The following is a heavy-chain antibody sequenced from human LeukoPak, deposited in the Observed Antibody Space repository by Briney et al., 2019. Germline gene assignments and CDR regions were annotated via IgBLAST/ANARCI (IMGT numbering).Heavy chain of an antibody. J-gene: IGHJ4*02. V-gene: IGHV3-23*01. CDR1: GFTFSSYV. D-gene: IGHD6-6*01. CDR3: ARVVVSSSSDYFDY. CDR2: ISGSGGST. Sequence: PGGSLRLSCGASGFTFSSYVMSWVRQAPGKGLEWVSAISGSGGSTYYADSVKGRFTISRDNSKKTLYLQMNSLRGEDTAVYYCARVVVSSSSDYFDYWGQGTLVIVSS.